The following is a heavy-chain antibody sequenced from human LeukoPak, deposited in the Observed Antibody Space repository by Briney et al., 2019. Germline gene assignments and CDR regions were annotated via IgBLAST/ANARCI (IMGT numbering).Heavy chain of an antibody. CDR1: GYTFTGYH. CDR3: ARRECSGGSCYSAGFDY. D-gene: IGHD2-15*01. V-gene: IGHV1-2*02. J-gene: IGHJ4*02. Sequence: ASVKVSCKASGYTFTGYHMHWERQAPGQGLEWMGWINPNSGDTSYAQNFQGRVTMTSDTSITTAYMELSGLRSDDTAVYYWARRECSGGSCYSAGFDYWGQGTLVTVSS. CDR2: INPNSGDT.